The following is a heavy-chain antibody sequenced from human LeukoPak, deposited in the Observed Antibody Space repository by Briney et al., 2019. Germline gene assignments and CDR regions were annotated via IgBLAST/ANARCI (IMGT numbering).Heavy chain of an antibody. CDR3: AGEEVAG. CDR2: IEEDGSEK. D-gene: IGHD6-19*01. CDR1: GFTFSSYW. Sequence: GGSLRLSCAASGFTFSSYWMSWIRQAPGEGLEWVANIEEDGSEKNYVDSVQGRFTISRDNAKNSLYLQMTSLRAEDTAVYYCAGEEVAGGGQGTLVTVSS. J-gene: IGHJ4*02. V-gene: IGHV3-7*01.